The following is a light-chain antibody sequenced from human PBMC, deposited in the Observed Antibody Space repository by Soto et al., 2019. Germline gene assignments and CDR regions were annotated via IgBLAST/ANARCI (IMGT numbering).Light chain of an antibody. CDR3: CSYAGSSTWV. V-gene: IGLV2-23*02. CDR1: SSDVGGYNL. J-gene: IGLJ3*02. Sequence: QSALTQPASVSGSPGQSITISCTGTSSDVGGYNLVSWYQHHPGKAPKLMIYEVSKRPSGVSNRFSGSKSGNTASLTISGLQAEDEADYYCCSYAGSSTWVFGGGTKLTVL. CDR2: EVS.